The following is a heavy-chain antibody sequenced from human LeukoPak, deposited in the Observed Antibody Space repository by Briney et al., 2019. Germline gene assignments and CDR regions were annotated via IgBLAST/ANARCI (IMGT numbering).Heavy chain of an antibody. Sequence: PGGSLRLSCAASGFTFSSYAMHWVRQAPGKGLEYVSAISSNGGSTYYANSVKGRFTISRDNSKNTLYLQMGSLRAEDMAVYYCARDRNTMVRGFDCWGQGTLVTVSS. V-gene: IGHV3-64*01. D-gene: IGHD3-10*01. CDR2: ISSNGGST. CDR1: GFTFSSYA. CDR3: ARDRNTMVRGFDC. J-gene: IGHJ4*02.